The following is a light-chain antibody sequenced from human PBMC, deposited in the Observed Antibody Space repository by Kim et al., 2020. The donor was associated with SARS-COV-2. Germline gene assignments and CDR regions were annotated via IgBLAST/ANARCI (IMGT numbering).Light chain of an antibody. CDR2: GVS. CDR3: SSYTSSSTWV. CDR1: TSDVGDYNY. Sequence: QSALTQPASVSGSPGQSITISCTGTTSDVGDYNYVSWYQQHPGKAPKLMIYGVSKWPSGVSNRFSGSKSGNTASLTISGLQAEDEADYYCSSYTSSSTWVFGGGTKVTVL. J-gene: IGLJ3*02. V-gene: IGLV2-14*03.